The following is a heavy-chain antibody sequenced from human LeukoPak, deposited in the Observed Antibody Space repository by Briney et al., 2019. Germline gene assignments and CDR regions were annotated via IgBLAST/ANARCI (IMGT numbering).Heavy chain of an antibody. V-gene: IGHV3-11*05. CDR3: VRATEGGAMDV. Sequence: GGSLRLSCEASGFRFSDYYMTWIRQTPGRGLEWVSYISNGGDSTSYADSLEGRFTISRNNAKNSLYLRMNSLRAEDTAMYYCVRATEGGAMDVWGQGTTVTVSS. CDR1: GFRFSDYY. J-gene: IGHJ6*02. D-gene: IGHD2-21*02. CDR2: ISNGGDST.